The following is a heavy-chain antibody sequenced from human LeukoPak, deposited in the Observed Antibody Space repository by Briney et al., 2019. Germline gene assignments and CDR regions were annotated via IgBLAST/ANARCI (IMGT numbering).Heavy chain of an antibody. D-gene: IGHD3-22*01. V-gene: IGHV2-5*02. Sequence: GSGPTLVNPTQTLTLTCIFSGFSLSTSGVGVGWIRQPPGKALEWLALIYWDDDKRYSPSLKSRVTITKDTSKNQVVLTMTNMDPVDTATYYCAHRPLYYYDSSGYSFSAEYFQHGGQGTLVTVSS. CDR2: IYWDDDK. J-gene: IGHJ1*01. CDR1: GFSLSTSGVG. CDR3: AHRPLYYYDSSGYSFSAEYFQH.